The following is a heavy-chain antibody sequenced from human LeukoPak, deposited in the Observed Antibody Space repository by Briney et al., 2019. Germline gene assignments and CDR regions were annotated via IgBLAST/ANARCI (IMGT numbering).Heavy chain of an antibody. Sequence: AASVKVSCKASGYTFTSYYMHWVRQAPGQGLEWMGIINPSGGSSNYAQKYQGRVTMTRDTSTTTVYMELSSLRSEDTAVFYCARAGGYCSGGSCRDYGMDVWGQGTTVTVSS. CDR3: ARAGGYCSGGSCRDYGMDV. J-gene: IGHJ6*02. V-gene: IGHV1-46*01. CDR1: GYTFTSYY. CDR2: INPSGGSS. D-gene: IGHD2-15*01.